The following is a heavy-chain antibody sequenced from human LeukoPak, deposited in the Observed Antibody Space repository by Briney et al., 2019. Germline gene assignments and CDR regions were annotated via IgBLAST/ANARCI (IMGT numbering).Heavy chain of an antibody. Sequence: RASVTVPCKASGYTFSNYGISWVRQAPGQGLEWMGWISAYNGNTNYAQKLQGRVTITTDTSTSTAYMELRSLRSDDTAVYYCARDRWYDSSGYYTYWGQGTLVTVSS. V-gene: IGHV1-18*01. CDR3: ARDRWYDSSGYYTY. J-gene: IGHJ4*02. D-gene: IGHD3-22*01. CDR1: GYTFSNYG. CDR2: ISAYNGNT.